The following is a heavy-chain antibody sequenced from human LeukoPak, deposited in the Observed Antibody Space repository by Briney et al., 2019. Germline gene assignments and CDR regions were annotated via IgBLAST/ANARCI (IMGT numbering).Heavy chain of an antibody. Sequence: GGSLRLSCAASGFTFSSYSMNWVRQAPGKGLEWVSSISTSSSYIYYADSVKGRFTISRDNARNSLYLQMNSLRAEDTAVYYCARDSEGVTGTTSWFDPWGQGTLVTVSS. V-gene: IGHV3-21*01. CDR1: GFTFSSYS. J-gene: IGHJ5*02. D-gene: IGHD1-7*01. CDR2: ISTSSSYI. CDR3: ARDSEGVTGTTSWFDP.